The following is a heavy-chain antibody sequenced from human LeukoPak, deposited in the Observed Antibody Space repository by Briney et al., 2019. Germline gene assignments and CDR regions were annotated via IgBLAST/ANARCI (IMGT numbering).Heavy chain of an antibody. Sequence: GGSLRLSCAASGFTFSTYAIHWVRQAPGKGLEWEAVVSYDGSDKYYADSVKGRFTISRDNSKNTLYLQMNSLRAEDTAVYYCARAESGRYFDYWGQGTLVTVTS. CDR2: VSYDGSDK. J-gene: IGHJ4*02. D-gene: IGHD1-26*01. V-gene: IGHV3-30-3*01. CDR1: GFTFSTYA. CDR3: ARAESGRYFDY.